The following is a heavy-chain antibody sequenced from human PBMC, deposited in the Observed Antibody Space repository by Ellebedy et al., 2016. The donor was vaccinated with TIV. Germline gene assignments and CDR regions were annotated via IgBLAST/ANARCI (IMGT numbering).Heavy chain of an antibody. CDR1: GFTFSGSA. V-gene: IGHV3-73*01. D-gene: IGHD4-17*01. Sequence: GESLKISXAASGFTFSGSAMHWVRQASGKGLEWVGRIRSKANSYATAYAASVKGRFTISRDDSKNTAYLQMNSLKTEDTAVYYCTRVPATTGFRDELDAFDIWGQGTMVTVSS. J-gene: IGHJ3*02. CDR2: IRSKANSYAT. CDR3: TRVPATTGFRDELDAFDI.